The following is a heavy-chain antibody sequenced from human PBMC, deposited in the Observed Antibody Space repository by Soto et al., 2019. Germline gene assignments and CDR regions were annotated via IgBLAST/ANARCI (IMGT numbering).Heavy chain of an antibody. D-gene: IGHD1-26*01. V-gene: IGHV3-15*01. J-gene: IGHJ4*02. CDR1: GSTFSNAW. Sequence: GGSLRLSCAASGSTFSNAWMSWVRQAPGKGLEWVGRIKSKTDGGTTDYAAPVKGRFTISRDDSKNTLYLQMNSLKTEDTAVYYCATGHIVGATRFDYWGQGTLVTVSS. CDR3: ATGHIVGATRFDY. CDR2: IKSKTDGGTT.